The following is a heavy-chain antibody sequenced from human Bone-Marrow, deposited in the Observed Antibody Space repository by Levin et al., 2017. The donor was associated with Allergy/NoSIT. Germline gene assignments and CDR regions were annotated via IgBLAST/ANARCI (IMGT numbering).Heavy chain of an antibody. J-gene: IGHJ3*02. CDR1: GYTFTSYA. CDR2: INAGNGNT. V-gene: IGHV1-3*01. Sequence: ASVKVSCKASGYTFTSYAMHWVRQAPGQRLEWMGWINAGNGNTKYSQKFQGRVTITRDTSASTAYMELSSLRSEDTAVYYCARVYYYYDSSGYYSRDAFDIWGQGTMVTVSS. D-gene: IGHD3-22*01. CDR3: ARVYYYYDSSGYYSRDAFDI.